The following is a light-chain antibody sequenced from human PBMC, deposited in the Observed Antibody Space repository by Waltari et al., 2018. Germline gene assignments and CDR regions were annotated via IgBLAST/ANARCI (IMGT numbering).Light chain of an antibody. CDR2: GAS. V-gene: IGKV3-20*01. J-gene: IGKJ2*01. CDR3: QQYGSSVLYT. CDR1: QSLTKRY. Sequence: VLTQSPGTLSLSPGERATLSCRACQSLTKRYVAWYQQKPGQAPRLLIYGASSRAAGISDRFRGSGSGTDFTLTISRLEPEDFAVYYCQQYGSSVLYTFGQGTKLEIK.